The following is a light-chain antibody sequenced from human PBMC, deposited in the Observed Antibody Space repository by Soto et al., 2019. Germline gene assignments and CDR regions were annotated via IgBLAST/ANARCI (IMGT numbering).Light chain of an antibody. Sequence: EIGMTQSPATLSVSPGERATLSCRASQSVSSNLAWYQQKPGQAPRLLIYGASTRATGIPARFSGSGSGTEFNLTISSLQSEDFAVYHCQQYNKWHPYTFGQGTKLEIK. CDR2: GAS. CDR3: QQYNKWHPYT. V-gene: IGKV3-15*01. CDR1: QSVSSN. J-gene: IGKJ2*01.